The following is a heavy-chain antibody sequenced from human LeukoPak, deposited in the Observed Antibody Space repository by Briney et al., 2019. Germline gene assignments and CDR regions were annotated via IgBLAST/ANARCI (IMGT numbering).Heavy chain of an antibody. D-gene: IGHD6-19*01. V-gene: IGHV3-7*01. J-gene: IGHJ4*02. CDR1: EFTFSSYW. Sequence: GGSLRLSCAASEFTFSSYWMSWVRQAPGKGLEWVANIKQDGGEIYYEDSVKGRFTISRDNGKNSLNLQMNSLRAEDTAVYYCARGGWYYFDYWGQGILVTVSS. CDR3: ARGGWYYFDY. CDR2: IKQDGGEI.